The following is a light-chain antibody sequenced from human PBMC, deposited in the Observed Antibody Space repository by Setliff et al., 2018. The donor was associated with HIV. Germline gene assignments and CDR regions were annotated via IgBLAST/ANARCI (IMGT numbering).Light chain of an antibody. Sequence: QSALTQPASVSGSPGQSITISCTGTSSDVGGYDYVSWYQQHPGKAPKLMIYEVSNRPSGVSNRFSGSKSGNTASLTISGLQAEGEADYYCSSYTSSFTRVFGTGTKVTVL. J-gene: IGLJ1*01. CDR3: SSYTSSFTRV. CDR1: SSDVGGYDY. CDR2: EVS. V-gene: IGLV2-14*01.